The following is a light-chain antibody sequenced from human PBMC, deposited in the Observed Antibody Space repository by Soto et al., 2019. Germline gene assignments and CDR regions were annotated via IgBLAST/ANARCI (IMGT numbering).Light chain of an antibody. V-gene: IGKV3-20*01. CDR3: QQYGRSPSWT. CDR1: QSVSSSY. J-gene: IGKJ1*01. Sequence: EIVLTQSPGTLSLSPGERATLSCRASQSVSSSYLAWYQQTPGQAPSLLIYGASTRATGIPDRFSGSGSGTDFTLTISRLEPEDFAVYYCQQYGRSPSWTFGQGTKVEIK. CDR2: GAS.